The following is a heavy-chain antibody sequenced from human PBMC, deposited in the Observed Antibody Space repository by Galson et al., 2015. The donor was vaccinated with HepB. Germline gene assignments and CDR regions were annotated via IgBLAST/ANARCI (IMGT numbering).Heavy chain of an antibody. D-gene: IGHD3-22*01. CDR1: GGTFSSYA. Sequence: SVKVSCKASGGTFSSYAISWVRQAPGQGLEWMGGIIPIFGTANYAQKFQGRVTTTADESTSTAYMELSSLRSEDTAVYYCARAPDSSGYYYYYMDVWGKGTTVTVSS. V-gene: IGHV1-69*13. CDR3: ARAPDSSGYYYYYMDV. CDR2: IIPIFGTA. J-gene: IGHJ6*03.